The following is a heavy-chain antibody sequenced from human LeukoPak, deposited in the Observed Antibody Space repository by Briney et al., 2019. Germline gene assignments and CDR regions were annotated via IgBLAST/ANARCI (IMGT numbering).Heavy chain of an antibody. CDR1: GFTFSSYW. Sequence: GGSLRLSCAVSGFTFSSYWMHWVRQGPGEGLAWVSRITSDGSATDYADSVKGRFTISRDNAKNTLYLHMNSLRAGDTAVYYCARDASPGYFDLWGRGTLVTVSS. J-gene: IGHJ2*01. V-gene: IGHV3-74*01. CDR2: ITSDGSAT. D-gene: IGHD2-15*01. CDR3: ARDASPGYFDL.